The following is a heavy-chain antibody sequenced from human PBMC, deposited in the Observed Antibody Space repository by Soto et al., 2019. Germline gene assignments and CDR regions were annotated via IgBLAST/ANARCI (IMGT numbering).Heavy chain of an antibody. V-gene: IGHV3-23*01. Sequence: VQLLESGGGLVQPGGSLRLSCAASGFTFTSYAMSWVRQAPGKGLEWVSIISGSAGRTYYADSVKGRFIISRDNSKNTRYLQMNSLRAEDTAVYFCAKVTSARVFYFGLDVWGQGTTVTVSS. D-gene: IGHD2-2*01. CDR3: AKVTSARVFYFGLDV. CDR2: ISGSAGRT. CDR1: GFTFTSYA. J-gene: IGHJ6*02.